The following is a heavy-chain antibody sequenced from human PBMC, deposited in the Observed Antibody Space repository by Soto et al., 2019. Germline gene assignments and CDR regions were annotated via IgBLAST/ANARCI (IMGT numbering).Heavy chain of an antibody. D-gene: IGHD3-3*01. V-gene: IGHV4-39*01. Sequence: QLQLQESGPGLVKPSETLSLTCTVSGGSISSSSYYWGWIRQPPGNGLEWIGSIYYSGSTYYNPSSRSRVAMPLGTCKIQFSTKLRSVPAADTALYYCARHYDLWSGYFFFGLNWFDPCCQGTLVTVSA. CDR3: ARHYDLWSGYFFFGLNWFDP. J-gene: IGHJ5*02. CDR1: GGSISSSSYY. CDR2: IYYSGST.